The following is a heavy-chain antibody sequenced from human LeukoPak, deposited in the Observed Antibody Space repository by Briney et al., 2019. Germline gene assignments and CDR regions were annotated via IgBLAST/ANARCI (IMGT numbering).Heavy chain of an antibody. V-gene: IGHV4-59*01. Sequence: PSQTLSITCNVSGGSISSYYYSWIRQPPGKRLEWRGYIYYSGSTNYNPSLKSRVTISVDTSKNQFSLKLSSVTAADTAVYYCARNVDTAMGDYFDYWGQGTLVSVSS. CDR3: ARNVDTAMGDYFDY. J-gene: IGHJ4*02. CDR2: IYYSGST. D-gene: IGHD5-18*01. CDR1: GGSISSYY.